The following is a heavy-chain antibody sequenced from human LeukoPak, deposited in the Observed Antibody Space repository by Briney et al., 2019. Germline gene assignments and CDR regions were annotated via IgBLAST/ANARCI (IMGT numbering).Heavy chain of an antibody. D-gene: IGHD6-13*01. Sequence: ASVKVSCKASGYTFTSYGISWVRQAPGQGLEWMGWISAYNGNTNYAQKLQGRVTMTTDTSTSTAYMEPRSLRSDDTAVYYCAREAVGSSWLSEFDYWGQGTLVTVSS. CDR1: GYTFTSYG. J-gene: IGHJ4*02. CDR3: AREAVGSSWLSEFDY. V-gene: IGHV1-18*01. CDR2: ISAYNGNT.